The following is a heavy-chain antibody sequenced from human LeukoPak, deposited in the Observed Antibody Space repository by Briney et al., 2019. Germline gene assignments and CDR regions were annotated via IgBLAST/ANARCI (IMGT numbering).Heavy chain of an antibody. CDR3: ARDAFYGDYATDNWFDP. CDR1: GFTFSSYA. J-gene: IGHJ5*02. V-gene: IGHV3-30-3*01. D-gene: IGHD4-17*01. Sequence: GGSLRLSCAASGFTFSSYAMHWVRQAPGKGLEWVAVISYDGSNKYYADSVKGRFTISRDNSKNTLYLQMNSLRAEDTAVYYCARDAFYGDYATDNWFDPWGQGTLVTVSS. CDR2: ISYDGSNK.